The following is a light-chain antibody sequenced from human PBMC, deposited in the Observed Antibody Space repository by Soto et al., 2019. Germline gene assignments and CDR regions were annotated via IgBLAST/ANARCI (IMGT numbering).Light chain of an antibody. J-gene: IGLJ2*01. CDR2: GTH. Sequence: QSVLTQPPSASGTPGLRVTISCSGSSSNIGGNFVYWYQHLPGAAPKLLIYGTHQRPSGVPDRFSASKSGASASLAISGLRSEDEADYYCVSWDGSLNSLLFGGGTKLPS. CDR3: VSWDGSLNSLL. CDR1: SSNIGGNF. V-gene: IGLV1-47*01.